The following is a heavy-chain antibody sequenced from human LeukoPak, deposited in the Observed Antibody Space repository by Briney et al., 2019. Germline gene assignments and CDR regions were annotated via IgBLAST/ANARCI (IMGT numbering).Heavy chain of an antibody. CDR3: ARELSPSRAHDY. D-gene: IGHD5-24*01. J-gene: IGHJ4*02. CDR2: ISTGGTT. CDR1: GGSISSYY. V-gene: IGHV4-4*07. Sequence: SETLSLTCAVSGGSISSYYWSWIRQPAGKGLEWIGRISTGGTTNYIPSLTSRITMSVDTSKNQFSLNLTSVAAADTAVYYCARELSPSRAHDYWGQGTLVTVSS.